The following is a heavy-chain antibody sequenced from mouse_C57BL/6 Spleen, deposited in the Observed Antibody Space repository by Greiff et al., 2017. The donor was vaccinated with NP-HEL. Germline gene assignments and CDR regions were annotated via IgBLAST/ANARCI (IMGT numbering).Heavy chain of an antibody. CDR2: IDPSDSYT. V-gene: IGHV1-69*01. Sequence: QVQLQQPGAELVMPGASVKLSCKASGYTFTSYWMHWVKQRPGQGLEWIGEIDPSDSYTNYHQKFKGKSTLTVDKSSSTAYMQLSSLTSEDSASYYCARGPFAYWGKGTLVTVSA. J-gene: IGHJ3*01. CDR1: GYTFTSYW. CDR3: ARGPFAY.